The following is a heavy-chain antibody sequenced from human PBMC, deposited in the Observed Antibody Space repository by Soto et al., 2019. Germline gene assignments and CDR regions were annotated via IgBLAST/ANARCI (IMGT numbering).Heavy chain of an antibody. Sequence: PGGSLRLSCEASGFTFSDYYMNWVRQAPGKGLEWVSYISNSGTYTNYADSVKGRFTISRDYAKKSLYLQMNSLRVEDTAVYYCARDEGTGYYYGMDVWGQGPTVTVSS. CDR3: ARDEGTGYYYGMDV. CDR2: ISNSGTYT. J-gene: IGHJ6*02. CDR1: GFTFSDYY. D-gene: IGHD3-10*01. V-gene: IGHV3-11*06.